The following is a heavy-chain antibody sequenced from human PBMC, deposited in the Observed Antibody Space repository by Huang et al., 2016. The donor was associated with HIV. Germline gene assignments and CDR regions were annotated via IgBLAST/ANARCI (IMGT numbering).Heavy chain of an antibody. Sequence: QVQLQQWGAELLKPSETLSLTCAVSGGSFSGHYWTWIRLPPGRGLGWGGEISDSGSPTHNPSLKGRVTISGDTAQSQFSLKLNSVTAADTAIYYCARMFKYDSGGYWGNDAFDIWGQGTMVTVSS. V-gene: IGHV4-34*02. CDR3: ARMFKYDSGGYWGNDAFDI. CDR2: ISDSGSP. CDR1: GGSFSGHY. J-gene: IGHJ3*02. D-gene: IGHD3-22*01.